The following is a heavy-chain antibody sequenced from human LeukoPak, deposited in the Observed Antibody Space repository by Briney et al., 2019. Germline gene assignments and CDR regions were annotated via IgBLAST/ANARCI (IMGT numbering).Heavy chain of an antibody. J-gene: IGHJ4*02. CDR1: GGSISSGGYY. D-gene: IGHD3-22*01. Sequence: SETLSLTCTVSGGSISSGGYYWIWIRQHPGKGLEGIVYIYYSGSTYYNPSLKRRVNIPVDTSKHPFSLKLSSVTDADTAVYYCARARADYYDSSGFVDSWGQGTLVTVSS. V-gene: IGHV4-31*03. CDR3: ARARADYYDSSGFVDS. CDR2: IYYSGST.